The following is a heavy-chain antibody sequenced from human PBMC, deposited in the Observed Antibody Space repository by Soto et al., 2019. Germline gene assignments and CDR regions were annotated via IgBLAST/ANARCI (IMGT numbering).Heavy chain of an antibody. Sequence: PSETLSLTCTVSGGSINSSSYYWGWIRQPPGKGLEWIGSIYYSGSTYYNPSLKSRVTISVDTSKNQFSLKLSSVTAADTAVYYCARTQQNVDTAMVGAFDIWGQGTMVTVSS. V-gene: IGHV4-39*01. CDR2: IYYSGST. CDR3: ARTQQNVDTAMVGAFDI. CDR1: GGSINSSSYY. J-gene: IGHJ3*02. D-gene: IGHD5-18*01.